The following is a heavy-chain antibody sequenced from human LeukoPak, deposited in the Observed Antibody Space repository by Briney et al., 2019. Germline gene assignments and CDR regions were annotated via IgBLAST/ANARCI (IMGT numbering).Heavy chain of an antibody. CDR2: IYQSGGT. J-gene: IGHJ4*02. CDR3: ARGEDDYGDPPLVRDYFDY. D-gene: IGHD4-17*01. V-gene: IGHV4-4*02. Sequence: SGTLSLTCAVSGGSITTNDWWSWVRQSPGKGLEWIGDIYQSGGTNYNPSLEIRVTISVDTSKNQFSLELNSVTAADTAVYFCARGEDDYGDPPLVRDYFDYWGQGTPVTVSS. CDR1: GGSITTNDW.